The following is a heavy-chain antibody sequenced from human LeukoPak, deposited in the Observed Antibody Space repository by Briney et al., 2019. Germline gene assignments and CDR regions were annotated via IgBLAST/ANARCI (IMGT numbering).Heavy chain of an antibody. CDR2: IYYSGST. J-gene: IGHJ4*02. CDR3: AGRGYSYGYRREFDY. Sequence: PSETLSLTCTVSGGSISSYYWSWIRQPPGKGLEWIRYIYYSGSTNYNPSLKSRVTISVDTSKNQFSLKLSSVTAADTAVYYCAGRGYSYGYRREFDYWGQGTLVTVSS. D-gene: IGHD5-18*01. V-gene: IGHV4-59*01. CDR1: GGSISSYY.